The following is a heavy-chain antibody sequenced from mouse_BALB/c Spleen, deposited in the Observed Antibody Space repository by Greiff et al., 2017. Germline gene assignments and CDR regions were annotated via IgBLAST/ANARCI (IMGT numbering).Heavy chain of an antibody. CDR2: ISYDGSN. D-gene: IGHD2-1*01. J-gene: IGHJ2*01. CDR3: ARLYGNYVGYFDY. Sequence: VQLQQSGPGLVKPSQSLSLTCSVTGYSITSGYYWNWIRQFPGNKLEWMGYISYDGSNNYNPSLKNRISITRDTSKNQFFLKLNSVTTEDTATYYCARLYGNYVGYFDYWGQGTTLTVSS. V-gene: IGHV3-6*02. CDR1: GYSITSGYY.